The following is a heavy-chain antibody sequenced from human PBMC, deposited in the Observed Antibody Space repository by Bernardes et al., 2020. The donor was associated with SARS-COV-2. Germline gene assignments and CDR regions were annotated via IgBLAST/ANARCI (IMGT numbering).Heavy chain of an antibody. J-gene: IGHJ2*01. CDR2: IYSGGST. Sequence: GGSLRLSCAASGFTVSSNYMSWVRQAPGKGLEWVSVIYSGGSTYYADSVKGRFTISRDNSKNTLYLQMNSLRAEDTAVYYCSRDADYGVNWYCDLWGRGTLVTVSS. CDR3: SRDADYGVNWYCDL. D-gene: IGHD4-17*01. V-gene: IGHV3-66*02. CDR1: GFTVSSNY.